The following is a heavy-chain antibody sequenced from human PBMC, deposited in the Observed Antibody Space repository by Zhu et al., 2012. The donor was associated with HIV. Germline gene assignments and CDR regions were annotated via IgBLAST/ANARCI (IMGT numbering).Heavy chain of an antibody. CDR3: ARDRRIAVAGTDAFDI. J-gene: IGHJ3*02. CDR1: GYSISSGYY. V-gene: IGHV4-38-2*02. Sequence: QVQLQESGPGLVKPSETLSLTCTVSGYSISSGYYWGWIRQPPGKGLEWIGSIYHSGSTYYNPSLKSRVTISVDTSKNQFSLKLSSVTAADTAVYYCARDRRIAVAGTDAFDIWGQGTMVTVSS. D-gene: IGHD6-19*01. CDR2: IYHSGST.